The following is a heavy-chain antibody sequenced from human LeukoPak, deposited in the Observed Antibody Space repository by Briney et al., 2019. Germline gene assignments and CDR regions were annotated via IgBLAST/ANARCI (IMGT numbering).Heavy chain of an antibody. J-gene: IGHJ4*02. CDR2: INANSGNT. D-gene: IGHD2-15*01. Sequence: ASVKLSCTASGYTFTSYDINWVRQATGHGLKWMGWINANSGNTGYEQKFPLRVTMTTNTSISTAYMELSSLRSEDAAVYYWARWHCSGGSCRLDYWGQGTLVTVSS. CDR3: ARWHCSGGSCRLDY. CDR1: GYTFTSYD. V-gene: IGHV1-8*01.